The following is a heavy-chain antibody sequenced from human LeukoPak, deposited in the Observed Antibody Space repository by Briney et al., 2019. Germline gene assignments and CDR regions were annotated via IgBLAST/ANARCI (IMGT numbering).Heavy chain of an antibody. CDR3: ARNYDILTGYDY. V-gene: IGHV4-59*01. CDR1: GGSISSYY. J-gene: IGHJ4*02. CDR2: IYYSGST. Sequence: SETLSLTCTVSGGSISSYYWSWIRQPPGKGLEWIGYIYYSGSTNYNPSLKSRVTISVDTSKNQFSLKLSSVTAADTAVYYCARNYDILTGYDYWGQGTLVTVSS. D-gene: IGHD3-9*01.